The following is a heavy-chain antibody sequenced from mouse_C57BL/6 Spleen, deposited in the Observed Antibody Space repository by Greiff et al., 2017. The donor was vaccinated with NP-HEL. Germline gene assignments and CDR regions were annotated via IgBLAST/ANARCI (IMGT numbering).Heavy chain of an antibody. V-gene: IGHV1-26*01. Sequence: EVQLQQSGPELVKPGASVKISCKASGYTFTDYYMNWVKQSHGKSLEWIGDINPNNGGTSYNQKFKGKATLTVDKSSITAYMELRSLTSEDSAVYYCAITYYAMDYWGQGTSVTVSS. CDR3: AITYYAMDY. CDR2: INPNNGGT. J-gene: IGHJ4*01. CDR1: GYTFTDYY.